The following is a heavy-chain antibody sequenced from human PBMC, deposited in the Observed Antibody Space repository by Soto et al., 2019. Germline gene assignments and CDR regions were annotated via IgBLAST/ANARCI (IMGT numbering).Heavy chain of an antibody. D-gene: IGHD2-21*01. CDR1: GGSISSGGYY. J-gene: IGHJ6*02. CDR3: AASCVGCGGFNYYGMDV. V-gene: IGHV4-31*03. Sequence: QVQLQESGPGLVKPSQTLSLTCTVSGGSISSGGYYWSWIRQHPGKGLEWIGYIYHSGSTYYNPSLKRRVTISVDTSKNQFSLKLSSVTAADTAVYYCAASCVGCGGFNYYGMDVWGQGTTVTVSS. CDR2: IYHSGST.